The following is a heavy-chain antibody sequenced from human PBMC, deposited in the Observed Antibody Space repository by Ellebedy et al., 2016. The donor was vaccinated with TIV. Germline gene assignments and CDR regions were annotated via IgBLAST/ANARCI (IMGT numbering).Heavy chain of an antibody. CDR2: INTDGSST. CDR3: ARDRAGSGSYMYYFDY. Sequence: GESLKISXAASGFTFSSYWMHWVRQAPGKGLVWVSRINTDGSSTTYADSVKGRFTTSRDNAKNSLYLQMNSLRAEDTAVYFCARDRAGSGSYMYYFDYWGQGTQVTVSS. V-gene: IGHV3-74*01. D-gene: IGHD1-26*01. J-gene: IGHJ4*02. CDR1: GFTFSSYW.